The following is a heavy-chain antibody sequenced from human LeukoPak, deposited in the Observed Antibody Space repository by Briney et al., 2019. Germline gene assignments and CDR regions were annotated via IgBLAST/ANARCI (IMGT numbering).Heavy chain of an antibody. Sequence: PGGSLRLSCAASGFTFSNAWMSWVRQAPGKGLEWVAVISYDGSNKYYEDSVKGRFTISRDNSKNTLYLQMNSLRAEDTAVYYCAREGEIVVATIILHYYFDYWGQGTLVTVSS. J-gene: IGHJ4*02. V-gene: IGHV3-30*03. CDR1: GFTFSNAW. D-gene: IGHD5-12*01. CDR2: ISYDGSNK. CDR3: AREGEIVVATIILHYYFDY.